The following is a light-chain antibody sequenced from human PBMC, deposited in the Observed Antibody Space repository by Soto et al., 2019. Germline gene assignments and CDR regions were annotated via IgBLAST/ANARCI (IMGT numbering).Light chain of an antibody. J-gene: IGKJ1*01. Sequence: EVVLTQSPGTLSLSPGERATLSCRASQTVGSSYIAWYQQKPGQTPRLLIYGASSRATGVPDRFSGSGSGTDSTLTISRLEAEDFAVYYCQHYASSWWMFGQGTKVDIK. V-gene: IGKV3-20*01. CDR2: GAS. CDR1: QTVGSSY. CDR3: QHYASSWWM.